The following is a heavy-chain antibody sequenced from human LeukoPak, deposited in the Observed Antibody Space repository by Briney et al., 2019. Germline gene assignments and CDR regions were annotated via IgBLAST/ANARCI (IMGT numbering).Heavy chain of an antibody. Sequence: PSETLSLTCTVSGGSISGYYWSWIRQPPGKGLEWIGYIYYSGSTNYNPSLKSRVTISVDTSKSQFSLKLSSVTAADTAVYYCARANYYDSSGYPVEDYWGQGTLVTVSS. J-gene: IGHJ4*02. CDR3: ARANYYDSSGYPVEDY. V-gene: IGHV4-59*01. CDR1: GGSISGYY. CDR2: IYYSGST. D-gene: IGHD3-22*01.